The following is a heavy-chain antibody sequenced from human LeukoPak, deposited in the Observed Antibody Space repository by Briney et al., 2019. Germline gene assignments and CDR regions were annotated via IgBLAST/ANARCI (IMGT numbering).Heavy chain of an antibody. J-gene: IGHJ6*02. Sequence: GGSLRLSCAASGFTVSSNYMNWVRQAPGKGLEWVSVIYGGGKTYYADSVKGRFTLSRDNSKNMLFVQMNGLRVEDTAVYYCARDQATMIRNGFDVWGQGTTVTVSS. CDR2: IYGGGKT. D-gene: IGHD3-10*01. CDR1: GFTVSSNY. CDR3: ARDQATMIRNGFDV. V-gene: IGHV3-53*01.